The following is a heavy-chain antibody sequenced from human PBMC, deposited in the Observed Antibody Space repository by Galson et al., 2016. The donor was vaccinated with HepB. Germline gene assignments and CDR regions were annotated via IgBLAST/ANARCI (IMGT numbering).Heavy chain of an antibody. D-gene: IGHD4-17*01. Sequence: SLRLSCAASGFTVSTYAMSWVRQAPGKGLEWVSTISGSGGSTYNADSVKGRFTISRDSSKNTLYLQMNSLRAEDTAVYYCAKGDGSGDYLGYYYYYGLDVWGQGTTVTVSS. V-gene: IGHV3-23*01. CDR2: ISGSGGST. J-gene: IGHJ6*02. CDR3: AKGDGSGDYLGYYYYYGLDV. CDR1: GFTVSTYA.